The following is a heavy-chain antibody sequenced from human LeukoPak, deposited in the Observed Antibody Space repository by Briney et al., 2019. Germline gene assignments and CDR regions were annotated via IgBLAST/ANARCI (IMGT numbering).Heavy chain of an antibody. J-gene: IGHJ4*02. CDR1: GGTFSSYS. D-gene: IGHD6-13*01. CDR3: ARGRYSSSWYLLDY. CDR2: IIPVFGTT. Sequence: SVKVSCKSSGGTFSSYSISWVRQAPGQGLQWMGGIIPVFGTTKYAQRFQGRVTITTDESTSTAYMELSSLRSEDTAVYYCARGRYSSSWYLLDYWGQGTLVTVSS. V-gene: IGHV1-69*05.